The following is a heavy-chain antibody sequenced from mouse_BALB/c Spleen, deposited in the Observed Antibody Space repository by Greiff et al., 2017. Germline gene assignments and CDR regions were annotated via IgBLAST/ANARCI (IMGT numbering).Heavy chain of an antibody. CDR2: ISYSGST. CDR1: GDSITSGY. J-gene: IGHJ4*01. D-gene: IGHD2-1*01. V-gene: IGHV3-8*02. CDR3: ARSGGNPYYAMDY. Sequence: EVMLVESGPSLVKPSQTLSLTCSVTGDSITSGYWNWIRKFPGNKLEYMGYISYSGSTYYNPSLKSRISITRDTSKNQYYLQLNSVTTEDTATYYCARSGGNPYYAMDYWGQGTSVTVSS.